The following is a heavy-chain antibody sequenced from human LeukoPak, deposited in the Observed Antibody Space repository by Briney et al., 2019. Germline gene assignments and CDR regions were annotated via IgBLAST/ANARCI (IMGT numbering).Heavy chain of an antibody. D-gene: IGHD6-19*01. CDR1: GFTFSSYS. J-gene: IGHJ4*02. CDR3: ARDREVAVAGTIGY. Sequence: SGGSLRLSCAASGFTFSSYSMNWVRQAPGKGLEWVSSISSSSSYIYYADSVKGRFTISRDNAKNSLYLQMNSLRAEDTAVYYCARDREVAVAGTIGYWGQGTLVTVSS. CDR2: ISSSSSYI. V-gene: IGHV3-21*01.